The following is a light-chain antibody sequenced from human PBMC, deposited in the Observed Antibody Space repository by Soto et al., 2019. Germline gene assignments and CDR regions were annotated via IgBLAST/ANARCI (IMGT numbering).Light chain of an antibody. CDR2: SNN. CDR1: NSNIGSNT. V-gene: IGLV1-44*01. J-gene: IGLJ1*01. Sequence: QSVLTQPPSASGAPGQRVTISCSGSNSNIGSNTVNWYQQLPGTAPKLLIYSNNQRPSGVPDRFSGSKAGTSASLAISGLQSEDEADYYCAAWDHTLNGYVFGSGTKVTVL. CDR3: AAWDHTLNGYV.